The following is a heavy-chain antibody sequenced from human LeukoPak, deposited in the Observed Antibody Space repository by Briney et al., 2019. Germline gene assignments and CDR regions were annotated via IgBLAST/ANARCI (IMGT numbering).Heavy chain of an antibody. V-gene: IGHV3-23*01. J-gene: IGHJ4*02. Sequence: PGGSLRLSCAASGFTFSSYAMGWVRRAPGKGLGWVSAISGSGGSTYYADSVKGRFTISRDNSKNTLYLQMNSLRAEDTAVYYCAKVSSGYHYDYWGQGTLVTVSS. CDR3: AKVSSGYHYDY. CDR1: GFTFSSYA. CDR2: ISGSGGST. D-gene: IGHD3-22*01.